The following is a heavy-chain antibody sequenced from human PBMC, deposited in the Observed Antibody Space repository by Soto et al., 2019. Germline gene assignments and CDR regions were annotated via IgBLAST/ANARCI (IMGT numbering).Heavy chain of an antibody. D-gene: IGHD2-15*01. CDR3: AREHKVVNAFEF. CDR1: GGYISSYY. CDR2: IYSSGAT. J-gene: IGHJ4*02. V-gene: IGHV4-4*07. Sequence: QVQLQESGPGLVKHSDTLSLSCTVSGGYISSYYWNWIRQPAGKGLEWIGRIYSSGATNYNPSLKSRVTMSTDTSTNHFALRLTSVTPADTAVYYCAREHKVVNAFEFWGQGILVTVSS.